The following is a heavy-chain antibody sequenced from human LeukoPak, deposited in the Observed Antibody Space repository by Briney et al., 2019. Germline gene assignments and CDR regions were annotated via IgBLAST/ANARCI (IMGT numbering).Heavy chain of an antibody. J-gene: IGHJ3*02. Sequence: AGGSLRLSCAASGFTFSSYGMHWVRQAPGKGLEWVAVIWYDGSNKYYADSVKGRFTISRDNSKNTLYLQLNSLRAEDTAVYYCAKALRGLTSHDIWGQGTMVTVSS. D-gene: IGHD2-2*01. CDR3: AKALRGLTSHDI. CDR2: IWYDGSNK. CDR1: GFTFSSYG. V-gene: IGHV3-33*06.